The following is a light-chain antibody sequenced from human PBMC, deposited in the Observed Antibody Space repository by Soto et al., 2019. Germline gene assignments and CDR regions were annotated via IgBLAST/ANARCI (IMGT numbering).Light chain of an antibody. CDR3: QQRSTWLYT. CDR1: QDVSIF. Sequence: EILLAQSPAPLSLSPGERATLSCKASQDVSIFLAWYQQKPGQAPRLLIHDASNRATGVPARFSGSGSGREFTLTITSLEPEDFAVYYCQQRSTWLYTFGQGTKLEV. CDR2: DAS. J-gene: IGKJ2*01. V-gene: IGKV3-11*02.